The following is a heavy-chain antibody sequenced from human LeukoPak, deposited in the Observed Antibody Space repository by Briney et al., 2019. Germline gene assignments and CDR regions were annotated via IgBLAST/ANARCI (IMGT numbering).Heavy chain of an antibody. Sequence: PGGSLRLSCAASGFTFSSYAMSWVRQAPGKGLEWVSAISGSGGSTYYADSVKGRFTISRDNSKNTLYLQMNSLRAEDTAVYYCAKDSADRISAGLCFDYWGQGTLVTVSS. CDR1: GFTFSSYA. J-gene: IGHJ4*02. V-gene: IGHV3-23*01. D-gene: IGHD3-16*01. CDR3: AKDSADRISAGLCFDY. CDR2: ISGSGGST.